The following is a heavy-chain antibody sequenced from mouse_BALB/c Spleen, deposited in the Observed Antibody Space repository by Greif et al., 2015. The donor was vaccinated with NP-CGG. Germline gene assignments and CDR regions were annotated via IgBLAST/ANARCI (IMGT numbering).Heavy chain of an antibody. CDR3: ARGGGLGQGFAY. J-gene: IGHJ3*01. CDR2: ISSGGST. V-gene: IGHV5-6-5*01. D-gene: IGHD4-1*01. CDR1: GFTFSSYA. Sequence: EVQRVESGGGLVKPGGSLKLSCAASGFTFSSYAMSWVRQTPEKGLEWVASISSGGSTYYPDSVKGRFTISRDNARNILYLQMSSLRSEDTAMYYCARGGGLGQGFAYWGQGTLVTVSA.